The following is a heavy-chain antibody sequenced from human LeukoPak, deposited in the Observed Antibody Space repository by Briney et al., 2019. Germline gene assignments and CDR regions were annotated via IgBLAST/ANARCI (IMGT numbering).Heavy chain of an antibody. CDR2: INPSGGST. Sequence: ASVKVSCKASGYTFAGYYMHWVRQAPGQGREWMGIINPSGGSTSYAQKFQGRVTMTRDTSTSTVYLELSSLRSEDTAVYYCARVPVGRLNWFDPWGQGTLVTVSS. J-gene: IGHJ5*02. D-gene: IGHD1-26*01. CDR3: ARVPVGRLNWFDP. V-gene: IGHV1-46*01. CDR1: GYTFAGYY.